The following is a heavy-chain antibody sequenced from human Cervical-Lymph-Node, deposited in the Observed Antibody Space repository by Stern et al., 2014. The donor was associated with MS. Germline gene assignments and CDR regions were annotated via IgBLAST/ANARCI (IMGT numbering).Heavy chain of an antibody. J-gene: IGHJ4*02. D-gene: IGHD2-21*02. CDR3: ARGAYCGGDCYYSDY. CDR2: MNPNSGKT. CDR1: GYIFNSYD. Sequence: QVQLVQSGAEVKKPGASVKVSCKASGYIFNSYDINWVRQASGQGLEWMGRMNPNSGKTGYSQSFQGRVTMTWNTSGTTFYMDLSSLTPEDTAVYFCARGAYCGGDCYYSDYWGQGTLVTVSS. V-gene: IGHV1-8*01.